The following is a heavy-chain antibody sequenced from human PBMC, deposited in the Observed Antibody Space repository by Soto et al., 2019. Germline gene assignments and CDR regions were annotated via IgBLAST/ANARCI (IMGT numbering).Heavy chain of an antibody. CDR1: GFTFSTYA. Sequence: LRLSCAASGFTFSTYAMSWVRQAPGKGLEWVSAISGSGGGTYYADSVKGRFTISRDNSKNTVYLQLNSLRAEDTAVYYCAKYYYDSSGYYSFGYWGQGTLVTVSS. CDR3: AKYYYDSSGYYSFGY. V-gene: IGHV3-23*01. J-gene: IGHJ4*02. D-gene: IGHD3-22*01. CDR2: ISGSGGGT.